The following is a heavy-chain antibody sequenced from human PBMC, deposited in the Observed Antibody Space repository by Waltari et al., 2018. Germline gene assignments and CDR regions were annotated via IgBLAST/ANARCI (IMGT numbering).Heavy chain of an antibody. Sequence: QVQLVQSGAEVKKPGSSVKVSCKASGGTFSSYAISCVRQAPGQGPEWMGGIIPIFGTANYAQKFQGRVTITADESTSTAYMELSSLRSEDTAVYYCASRPGTTGTTLFDYWGQGTLVTVSS. CDR3: ASRPGTTGTTLFDY. CDR1: GGTFSSYA. V-gene: IGHV1-69*01. J-gene: IGHJ4*02. D-gene: IGHD1-1*01. CDR2: IIPIFGTA.